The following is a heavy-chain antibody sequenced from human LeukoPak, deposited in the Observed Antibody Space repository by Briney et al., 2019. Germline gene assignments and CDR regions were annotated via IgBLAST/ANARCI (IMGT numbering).Heavy chain of an antibody. CDR2: FDPDDGET. J-gene: IGHJ4*02. V-gene: IGHV1-24*01. Sequence: ASVTLTCKVSGYTLTELPIHWVRQAPGKGLEWMGGFDPDDGETVYAQMFQGRVTMTEDTSSDTASMELSSLRSEDTAVYYCATGTSGSYYVGIVRTIDYWGQGTLVPVSS. D-gene: IGHD1-26*01. CDR1: GYTLTELP. CDR3: ATGTSGSYYVGIVRTIDY.